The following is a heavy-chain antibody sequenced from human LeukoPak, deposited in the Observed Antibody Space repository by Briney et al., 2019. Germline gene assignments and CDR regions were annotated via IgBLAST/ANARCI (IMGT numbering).Heavy chain of an antibody. CDR2: IYSGDNT. CDR1: GFTVSSNY. J-gene: IGHJ3*02. D-gene: IGHD4-17*01. V-gene: IGHV3-66*01. CDR3: AKDGGLRKGAFDI. Sequence: GGSLRLSCAASGFTVSSNYMSWVRQAPGKGLEWVSVIYSGDNTYYADSVKGRFTISRDISKNTLYLQINSLTAEDTALYFCAKDGGLRKGAFDIWGQGTMVTVSS.